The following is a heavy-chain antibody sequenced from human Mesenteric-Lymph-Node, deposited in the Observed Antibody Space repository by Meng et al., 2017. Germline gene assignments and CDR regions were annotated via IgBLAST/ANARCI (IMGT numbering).Heavy chain of an antibody. Sequence: QVQLRESGPGLVKPSGTLSLPCAVSGGSISSSNWWSWVRQPPGKGLEWIGEIYHSGSTNYNPSLKSRVTISVDKSKNQFSLKLSSVTAADTAVYYCASFPPPGKQWLVTDYWGQGTLVTVSS. D-gene: IGHD6-19*01. CDR3: ASFPPPGKQWLVTDY. CDR2: IYHSGST. CDR1: GGSISSSNW. J-gene: IGHJ4*02. V-gene: IGHV4-4*02.